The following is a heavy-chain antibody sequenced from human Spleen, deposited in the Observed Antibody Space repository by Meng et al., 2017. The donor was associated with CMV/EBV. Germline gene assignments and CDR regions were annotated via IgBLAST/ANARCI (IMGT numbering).Heavy chain of an antibody. CDR2: ISGNTGFI. V-gene: IGHV3-9*01. D-gene: IGHD3-10*01. CDR3: ATDVGVIFYGS. J-gene: IGHJ4*02. CDR1: GFTFDDFA. Sequence: SLKISCTASGFTFDDFAMHWVRQTPGEGLEWVSGISGNTGFIGYADSVKGRFTISRDNAKKTLSLQMNTLRAEDTALYYCATDVGVIFYGSWGQGTLVTVSS.